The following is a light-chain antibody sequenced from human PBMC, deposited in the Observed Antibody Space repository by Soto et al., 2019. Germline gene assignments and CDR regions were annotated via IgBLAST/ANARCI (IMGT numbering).Light chain of an antibody. CDR3: MQGTHWPRT. V-gene: IGKV2-30*02. J-gene: IGKJ1*01. CDR1: QSLVHRDGNTY. CDR2: RVS. Sequence: IMMNQSPLSLPVTLVRPASISFRSIQSLVHRDGNTYLNWYQQRPGQSPRRLLYRVSNRDSGVADKFSGSASGTNFTLKISWVEAEDVGVYYCMQGTHWPRTFGLGTKVDIK.